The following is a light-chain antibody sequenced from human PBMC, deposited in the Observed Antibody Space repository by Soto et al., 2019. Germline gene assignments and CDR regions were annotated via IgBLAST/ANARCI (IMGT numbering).Light chain of an antibody. V-gene: IGLV1-47*01. Sequence: QSVLTQPPSASGTPGQRVTISCSGSSSNIGSNYVYWYQQLPGTAPKLLIYRNNERPLGVPDRISGSKSGTSASLAISGLRSDDEADYYCAAWDDSLSGRVFGGGTKVTVL. CDR1: SSNIGSNY. CDR3: AAWDDSLSGRV. CDR2: RNN. J-gene: IGLJ3*02.